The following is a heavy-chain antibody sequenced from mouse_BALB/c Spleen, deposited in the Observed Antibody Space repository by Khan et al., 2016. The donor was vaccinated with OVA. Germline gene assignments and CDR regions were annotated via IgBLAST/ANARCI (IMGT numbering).Heavy chain of an antibody. D-gene: IGHD1-2*01. CDR2: INPNNGVT. CDR1: GYTFTDYY. CDR3: ARSRAIITDYFDY. J-gene: IGHJ2*01. Sequence: EVQLQQSGPELVKPGASVKMSCKASGYTFTDYYMTWVKQSHGKSLEWIGDINPNNGVTTYNRKFKGKATLTIDKSSSTAYMQLNSLTSEDSAVYYCARSRAIITDYFDYWSQGTTLTVSS. V-gene: IGHV1-26*01.